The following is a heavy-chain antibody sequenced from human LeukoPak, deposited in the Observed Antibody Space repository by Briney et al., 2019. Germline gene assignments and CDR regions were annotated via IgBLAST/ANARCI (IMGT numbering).Heavy chain of an antibody. D-gene: IGHD2-2*01. CDR1: GYTFTSYY. CDR2: INPSGGST. CDR3: ARGPSDCSSTSCYDYYYYYMDV. V-gene: IGHV1-46*01. J-gene: IGHJ6*03. Sequence: ASVKVSCKASGYTFTSYYMHWVRQAPGQGLEWMGIINPSGGSTTYAEKFQGRVTMTRDTSISTAYMELSRLRSDDTAVYYCARGPSDCSSTSCYDYYYYYMDVWGKGTTVTVSS.